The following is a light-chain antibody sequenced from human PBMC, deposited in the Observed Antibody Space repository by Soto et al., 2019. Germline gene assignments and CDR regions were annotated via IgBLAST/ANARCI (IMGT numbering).Light chain of an antibody. CDR1: QSVSSN. Sequence: EIVLTQSPATLSVSPGERATLSCRASQSVSSNLAWYQHKPGQAPRLLIFGASSRASGIPARFSASGSGTEFTLTISSLQSEDFAVYYCQHYNNWPFAFGPGTKVDI. CDR3: QHYNNWPFA. V-gene: IGKV3-15*01. J-gene: IGKJ3*01. CDR2: GAS.